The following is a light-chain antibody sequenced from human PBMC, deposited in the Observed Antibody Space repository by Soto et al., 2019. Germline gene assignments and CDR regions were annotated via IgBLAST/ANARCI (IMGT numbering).Light chain of an antibody. Sequence: VVTQYQTTLSSVPGDRVTLSCRASQAVNTRLAWYQHKPGQAPRLLIYLTSNRAAGIPARFSGSGSETDFTLTISDVEPEDFAVYYCQQYGRSGTFGQGSIVDVK. V-gene: IGKV3D-11*03. CDR2: LTS. CDR3: QQYGRSGT. CDR1: QAVNTR. J-gene: IGKJ1*01.